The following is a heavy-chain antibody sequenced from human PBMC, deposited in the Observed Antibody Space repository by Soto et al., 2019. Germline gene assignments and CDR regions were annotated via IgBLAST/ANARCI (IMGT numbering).Heavy chain of an antibody. V-gene: IGHV3-23*01. CDR1: GFTFISYA. J-gene: IGHJ4*02. Sequence: GGSLRLSCAASGFTFISYAMNWVRQAPGKGLEWVSLISASGGGTYYADSVKGRFTISRDSSKNTLYLQMNSLRADDTAVYYCAKSLQVDYSGSGRPVYFDYWGQGTLVTVSS. CDR2: ISASGGGT. D-gene: IGHD3-10*01. CDR3: AKSLQVDYSGSGRPVYFDY.